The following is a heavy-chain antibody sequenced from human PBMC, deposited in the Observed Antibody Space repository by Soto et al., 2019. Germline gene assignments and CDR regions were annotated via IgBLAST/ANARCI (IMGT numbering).Heavy chain of an antibody. CDR1: GFTFTSSA. CDR2: IVVGSGNT. Sequence: SVKVSCKASGFTFTSSAMQWVRQARGQRLEWIGWIVVGSGNTNYAQKFQERVTITRDMSTSTAYMELSSLRSEDTAVYYCAAGSYYYDSSGYYPGAFDIWGQGTMVT. CDR3: AAGSYYYDSSGYYPGAFDI. D-gene: IGHD3-22*01. V-gene: IGHV1-58*02. J-gene: IGHJ3*02.